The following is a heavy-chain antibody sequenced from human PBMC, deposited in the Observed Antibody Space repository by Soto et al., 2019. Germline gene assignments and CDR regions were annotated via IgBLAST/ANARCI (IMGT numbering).Heavy chain of an antibody. V-gene: IGHV4-34*01. CDR2: INHSGST. CDR3: ARGGGYRYYYYYGMDV. CDR1: GGSFSGYY. J-gene: IGHJ6*02. D-gene: IGHD1-26*01. Sequence: ASETLSLTCAVYGGSFSGYYWSWIRQPPGKGLEWIGEINHSGSTNYNLSLKSRVTISVDTSKNQFSLKLSSVTAADTAVYYCARGGGYRYYYYYGMDVWGQGTTVTVSS.